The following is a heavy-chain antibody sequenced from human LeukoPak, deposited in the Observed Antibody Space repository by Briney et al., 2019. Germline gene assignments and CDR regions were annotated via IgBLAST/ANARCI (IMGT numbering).Heavy chain of an antibody. CDR3: ARDVATSGWYTFDY. V-gene: IGHV6-1*01. D-gene: IGHD6-19*01. CDR1: GESVSSNNGA. CDR2: TYYRSKWYN. Sequence: SQTLSLTCAISGESVSSNNGAWNWIRQSPSRGLEWLGRTYYRSKWYNEYAVSMRGRMTINADTSKNQFSLQLNSVTPEDTAIYYCARDVATSGWYTFDYWGQGTLVTVSS. J-gene: IGHJ4*02.